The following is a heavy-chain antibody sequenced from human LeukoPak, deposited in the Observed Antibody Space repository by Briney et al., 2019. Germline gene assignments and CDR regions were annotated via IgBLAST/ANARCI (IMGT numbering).Heavy chain of an antibody. J-gene: IGHJ4*02. CDR3: AKMVAAGIISYYFDY. V-gene: IGHV3-23*01. CDR2: ISGSGGST. D-gene: IGHD6-19*01. CDR1: GFTFSSYA. Sequence: PGGSLRLSCAASGFTFSSYAMSWVRQAPGKGLEWVSAISGSGGSTYYADSVKGRFTISRDNSKNTLYLQMNSLRAEDTAVYYCAKMVAAGIISYYFDYWGQGTLVTISS.